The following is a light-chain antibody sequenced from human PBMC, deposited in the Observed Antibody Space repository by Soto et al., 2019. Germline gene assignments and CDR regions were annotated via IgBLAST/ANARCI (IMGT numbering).Light chain of an antibody. CDR2: VAS. J-gene: IGKJ2*01. CDR1: QSINNN. Sequence: IVLTPSPAPLPVSPGESATLSCRAGQSINNNLACYQQKPGQAPRLLIYVASTSAAVTPARFSGDGSGTDFTLTISSLQSEDCAVYFCQRYNNWPYTFGQGTKLEI. CDR3: QRYNNWPYT. V-gene: IGKV3-15*01.